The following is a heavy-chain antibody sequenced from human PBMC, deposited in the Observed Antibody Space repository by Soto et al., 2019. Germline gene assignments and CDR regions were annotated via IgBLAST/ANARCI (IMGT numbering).Heavy chain of an antibody. CDR3: ARFGRSDSSSPHDAFDI. Sequence: ASVKVSCKASGYTFTSYDINWVRQATGQGLEWMGWLNPNSGNTGYAQKFQGRVTMTRNTSISTAYMELSSLRSEHTAVYYCARFGRSDSSSPHDAFDIWGQGTMVTVSS. CDR2: LNPNSGNT. V-gene: IGHV1-8*02. J-gene: IGHJ3*02. D-gene: IGHD6-6*01. CDR1: GYTFTSYD.